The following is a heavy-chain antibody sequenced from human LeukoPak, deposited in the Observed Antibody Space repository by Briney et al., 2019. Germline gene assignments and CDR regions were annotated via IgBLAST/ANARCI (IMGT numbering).Heavy chain of an antibody. CDR2: IYTSGST. CDR1: GGSISSGSYY. Sequence: PSETLSLTCTVSGGSISSGSYYWSWIRQPAGKGLEWIGRIYTSGSTSYNPSLKSRVTISVDTSKNQFSLKLRSVTAADTAVYYCARQDSSGYYYEGYFQHWGQGTLVTVSS. D-gene: IGHD3-22*01. V-gene: IGHV4-61*02. J-gene: IGHJ1*01. CDR3: ARQDSSGYYYEGYFQH.